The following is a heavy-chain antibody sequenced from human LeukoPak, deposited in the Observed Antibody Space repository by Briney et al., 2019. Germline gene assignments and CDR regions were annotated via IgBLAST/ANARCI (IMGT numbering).Heavy chain of an antibody. CDR2: LYSDDTT. CDR3: AREGLTGSTNWFDS. V-gene: IGHV3-66*01. J-gene: IGHJ5*01. D-gene: IGHD1-7*01. Sequence: PGGSLRLSCAASGFIVNSNYMNWVRQAPGKGLEWVSVLYSDDTTYYADSVKGRFTISRDNSKSTLYLEMNSLRVEDTAVYYCAREGLTGSTNWFDSWGQGTLATVSS. CDR1: GFIVNSNY.